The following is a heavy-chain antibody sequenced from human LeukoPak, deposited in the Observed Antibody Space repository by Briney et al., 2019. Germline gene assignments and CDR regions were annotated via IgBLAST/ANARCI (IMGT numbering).Heavy chain of an antibody. CDR1: GGSIKNFY. CDR3: ARGSSWYDF. V-gene: IGHV4-4*07. CDR2: IYSNGST. D-gene: IGHD6-13*01. Sequence: SETLSLICTVSGGSIKNFYWSWIRQPAGKGLEWIGYIYSNGSTKYNPSLKSRVTISVDTSKKQFSLKLTSVTAADTAVYYSARGSSWYDFWGQGTLVTVSS. J-gene: IGHJ4*02.